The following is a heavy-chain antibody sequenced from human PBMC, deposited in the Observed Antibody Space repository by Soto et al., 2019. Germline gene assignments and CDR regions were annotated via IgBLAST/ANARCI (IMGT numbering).Heavy chain of an antibody. CDR2: ISGSGGST. D-gene: IGHD6-13*01. Sequence: GGSLRLSCAASGFTFSSYAMSWVRQAPGKGLEWVSAISGSGGSTYYADPVKGRFTISRDNSKNTLYLQMNSLRAEDTAVYYCAKDLQQLDNFDYWGQGTLVTVSS. V-gene: IGHV3-23*01. CDR3: AKDLQQLDNFDY. CDR1: GFTFSSYA. J-gene: IGHJ4*02.